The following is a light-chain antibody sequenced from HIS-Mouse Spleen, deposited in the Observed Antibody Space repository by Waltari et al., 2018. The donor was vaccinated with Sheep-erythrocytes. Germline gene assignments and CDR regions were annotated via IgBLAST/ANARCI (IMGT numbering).Light chain of an antibody. CDR1: SSDVGSYNL. CDR3: CSYAGSSTPWV. Sequence: QSALTQPASVSGSPGPSITISCPGTSSDVGSYNLVSWYQQPPGKAPKPMIYEGSKRPSGVSNRFSGSKSGNTASLTISGLQAEDEADYYCCSYAGSSTPWVFGGGTKLTVL. V-gene: IGLV2-23*01. J-gene: IGLJ3*02. CDR2: EGS.